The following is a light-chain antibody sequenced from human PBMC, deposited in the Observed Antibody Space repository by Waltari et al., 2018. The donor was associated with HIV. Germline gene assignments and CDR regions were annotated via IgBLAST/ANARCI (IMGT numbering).Light chain of an antibody. CDR1: PSISNW. Sequence: DIQMTQSPSTLSASVGDRVTITCRASPSISNWLAWYQQKPGKAPKLLIYKASTLESGVPSRFSGSGSGTEFTLTISSLQPDDFATYYCQQYISYSPYTFGQGTKVEIK. CDR3: QQYISYSPYT. CDR2: KAS. V-gene: IGKV1-5*03. J-gene: IGKJ2*01.